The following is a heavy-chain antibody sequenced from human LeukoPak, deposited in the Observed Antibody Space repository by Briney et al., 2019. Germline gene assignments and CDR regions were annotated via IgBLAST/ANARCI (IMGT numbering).Heavy chain of an antibody. CDR3: AKGSGSYSFRWYFDL. CDR1: GFTFSSYA. CDR2: ISGSGGST. J-gene: IGHJ2*01. D-gene: IGHD1-26*01. V-gene: IGHV3-23*01. Sequence: GRSLRLSCAASGFTFSSYAMSWVRQAPGKGLEWVSAISGSGGSTYYADSVKGRFTISRDNSKNTLYLQMNSLRAEDTAVYYCAKGSGSYSFRWYFDLWGRGTLVTVSS.